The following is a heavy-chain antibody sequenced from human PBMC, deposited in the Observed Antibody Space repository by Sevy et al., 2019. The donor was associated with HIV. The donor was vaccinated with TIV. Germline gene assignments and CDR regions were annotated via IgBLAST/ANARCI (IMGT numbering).Heavy chain of an antibody. V-gene: IGHV3-7*01. CDR1: GFTFSSFW. D-gene: IGHD4-4*01. Sequence: GGSLRLSCAASGFTFSSFWMTWVRQAPGKGLEWVANINQDGSEIHYVDSVKGRFSISRDNAKNSLNLQMNSLRAEDTAVYYCARALSAYSSYWGQGTLVTVSS. CDR3: ARALSAYSSY. CDR2: INQDGSEI. J-gene: IGHJ4*02.